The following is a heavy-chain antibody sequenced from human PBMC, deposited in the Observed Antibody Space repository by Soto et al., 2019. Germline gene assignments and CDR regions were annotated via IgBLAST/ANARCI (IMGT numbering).Heavy chain of an antibody. CDR2: IIAGNGNT. Sequence: QVQLVQSGAEVKEPGASVKVSCKASGNTFNNFLLYWVRQAPGHGLVWMGYIIAGNGNTGYSQSLQGRVTLTRDTSATKIYMELTSLRSEDTALYYCARDQVGDARPIDSWGQGTLVSVSP. CDR3: ARDQVGDARPIDS. J-gene: IGHJ4*02. D-gene: IGHD3-10*01. V-gene: IGHV1-3*01. CDR1: GNTFNNFL.